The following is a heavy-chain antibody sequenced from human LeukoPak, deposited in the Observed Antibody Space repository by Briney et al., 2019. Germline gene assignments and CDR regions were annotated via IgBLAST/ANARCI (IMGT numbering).Heavy chain of an antibody. J-gene: IGHJ5*02. CDR1: GYTFTGYY. CDR2: INPNSGGT. CDR3: ARGVTMIVAGTWFDP. Sequence: ASVKVSCKASGYTFTGYYMHWVRQAPGQGLEWMGWINPNSGGTNYAQKFQGRVTMTRGTSISTAYMELSRLRSDDTAVYYCARGVTMIVAGTWFDPWGQGTLVTVSS. V-gene: IGHV1-2*02. D-gene: IGHD3-22*01.